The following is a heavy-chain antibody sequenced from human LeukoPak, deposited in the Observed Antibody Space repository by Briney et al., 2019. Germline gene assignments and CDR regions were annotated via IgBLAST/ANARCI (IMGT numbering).Heavy chain of an antibody. V-gene: IGHV3-21*01. CDR1: GFTFSSYE. CDR2: ISSSSSYI. J-gene: IGHJ6*02. Sequence: PGGSLRLSCAASGFTFSSYEMNWVRQAPGKGLKWVSSISSSSSYIYYADSVKGRFTISRDNAKNSLYLQMNSLRAEDTAVYYCARGPGMTLYGMDVWGQGTTVTVSS. CDR3: ARGPGMTLYGMDV.